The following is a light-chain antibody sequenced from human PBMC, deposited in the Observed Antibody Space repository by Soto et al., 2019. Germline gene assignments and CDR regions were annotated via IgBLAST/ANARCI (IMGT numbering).Light chain of an antibody. J-gene: IGKJ1*01. CDR1: QSVSSN. CDR2: GAS. V-gene: IGKV3-15*01. Sequence: EIVMTQSPATLSVSPGERATLSCRASQSVSSNLAWYQQKPGQAPRLLIYGASTRATGIPARFSGSGSGTEFSLTISSLQSDDFATYYCQQYNSHSWTFGQGTKVEIK. CDR3: QQYNSHSWT.